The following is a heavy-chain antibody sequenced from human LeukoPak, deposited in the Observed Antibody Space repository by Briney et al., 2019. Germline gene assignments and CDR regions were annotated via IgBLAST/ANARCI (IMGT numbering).Heavy chain of an antibody. CDR1: GFTFSSYS. Sequence: PGGSLRLSCAASGFTFSSYSMNWVRQAPGKGLEWVSSISSSSSSYIYYADSVKGRFTISRDNAKNSLYLQMNSLRAEDTAVYYCARSRRASPNWFDPWGQGTLVTVSS. D-gene: IGHD2-2*01. CDR2: ISSSSSSYI. J-gene: IGHJ5*02. CDR3: ARSRRASPNWFDP. V-gene: IGHV3-21*01.